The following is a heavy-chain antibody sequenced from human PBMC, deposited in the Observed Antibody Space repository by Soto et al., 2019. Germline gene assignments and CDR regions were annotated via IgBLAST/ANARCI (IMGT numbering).Heavy chain of an antibody. V-gene: IGHV3-30-3*01. CDR1: GFTFSSYA. Sequence: GGSLRLSCAASGFTFSSYAMHWVRQAPGKGLEWVAVISYDGSNKYYADSVKGRFTISRDNSKNTLYLQMNSLRAEDTAVYYCASLRGVVVPAAMSRYGYYFDYWGQGTLVTVSS. CDR3: ASLRGVVVPAAMSRYGYYFDY. CDR2: ISYDGSNK. D-gene: IGHD2-2*01. J-gene: IGHJ4*02.